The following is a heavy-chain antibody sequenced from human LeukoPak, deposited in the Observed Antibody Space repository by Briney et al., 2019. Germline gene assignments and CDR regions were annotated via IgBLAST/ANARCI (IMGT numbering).Heavy chain of an antibody. CDR1: GGSISSGGYY. CDR3: ARDNVSVLDV. Sequence: SQTLSLTCTVSGGSISSGGYYWSWIRQHPGKGLEWIGYIYYSGSTYYNPSLKSRVTISVDTSKNQFSLKLSSVTAADTAVYYCARDNVSVLDVWGQGTTVTVSS. J-gene: IGHJ6*02. CDR2: IYYSGST. V-gene: IGHV4-31*03. D-gene: IGHD2-8*01.